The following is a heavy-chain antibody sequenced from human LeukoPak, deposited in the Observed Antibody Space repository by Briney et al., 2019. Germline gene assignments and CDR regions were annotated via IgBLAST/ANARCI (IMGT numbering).Heavy chain of an antibody. D-gene: IGHD5-18*01. CDR2: IIPILGIA. V-gene: IGHV1-69*04. CDR3: ATRTQTAMVISDHFDI. J-gene: IGHJ3*02. Sequence: SVKVSCKASGGTFSSYAISWVRQAPGQGLEWMGRIIPILGIANYAQKFQGRVTITADKSTSTAYMELSSLRSEDTAVYYCATRTQTAMVISDHFDIWAKGQWSPSLQ. CDR1: GGTFSSYA.